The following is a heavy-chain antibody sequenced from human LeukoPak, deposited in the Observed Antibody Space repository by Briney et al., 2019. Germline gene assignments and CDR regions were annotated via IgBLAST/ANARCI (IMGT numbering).Heavy chain of an antibody. CDR1: GYTFTSYD. V-gene: IGHV1-8*01. CDR2: MKPNSGNR. J-gene: IGHJ5*02. CDR3: AQLERRGWFDP. Sequence: ASVEVSCKASGYTFTSYDINCTRQSTGQGLDWMGWMKPNSGNRVHAQKFQGTVTTTTNTSISTAYMALSSLRSEDTAVYYCAQLERRGWFDPWGQGTLVTVSS. D-gene: IGHD1-1*01.